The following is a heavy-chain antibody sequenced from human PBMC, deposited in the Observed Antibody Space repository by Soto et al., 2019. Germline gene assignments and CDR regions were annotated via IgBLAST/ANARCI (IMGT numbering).Heavy chain of an antibody. CDR1: GGSISSYY. CDR2: IYYSGST. V-gene: IGHV4-59*01. D-gene: IGHD4-17*01. J-gene: IGHJ4*02. Sequence: QVQLQESGPGLVKPSETLSLTCTVSGGSISSYYWSWIRQPPGKGLEWIGYIYYSGSTNYNPSLTSRGTVSVATSKNQFSLKLSSVTAADTAVYYCARERLPQWGDYAYFDYWGQGTLVTVSS. CDR3: ARERLPQWGDYAYFDY.